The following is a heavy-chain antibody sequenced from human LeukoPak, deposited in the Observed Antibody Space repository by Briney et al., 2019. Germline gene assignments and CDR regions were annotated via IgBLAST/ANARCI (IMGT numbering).Heavy chain of an antibody. Sequence: PGGSLRLSCAASGFTFSSYWMSWVRQAPGKGLEWVANIKQDGSEKYYVDSVKGRFTISRDNAKNSLYLQMNSLRAEDTAVYYCARSGIAAAGYYYYYYMDVWGKGTTVTVSS. J-gene: IGHJ6*03. CDR1: GFTFSSYW. D-gene: IGHD6-13*01. V-gene: IGHV3-7*03. CDR2: IKQDGSEK. CDR3: ARSGIAAAGYYYYYYMDV.